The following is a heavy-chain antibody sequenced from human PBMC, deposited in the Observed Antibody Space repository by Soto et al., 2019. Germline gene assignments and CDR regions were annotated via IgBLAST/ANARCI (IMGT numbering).Heavy chain of an antibody. Sequence: ASVKVSCKVSGYTFTGYYMHWVRQAPGQGLEWMGWINPNSGGTNYAQKFQGWVTMTRDTSISTAYMELSRLRSDDTAVYYCARDYIRIRQSYYYGMDVWGQGTTVTVSS. D-gene: IGHD5-18*01. CDR3: ARDYIRIRQSYYYGMDV. CDR1: GYTFTGYY. CDR2: INPNSGGT. J-gene: IGHJ6*02. V-gene: IGHV1-2*04.